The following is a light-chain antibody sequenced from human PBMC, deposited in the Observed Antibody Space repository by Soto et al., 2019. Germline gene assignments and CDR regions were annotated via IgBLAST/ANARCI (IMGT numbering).Light chain of an antibody. CDR3: QQYGILRLK. CDR2: GAP. J-gene: IGKJ5*01. CDR1: QSVSSN. V-gene: IGKV3-20*01. Sequence: EIVMNHPPISLSLSPEEIATLSFRASQSVSSNLAWYQQKPGQPPRLLIYGAPTRATGVPGRFSGSASGTDFTLTINRLEPEDFAVYYCQQYGILRLKFAQGTLLEIK.